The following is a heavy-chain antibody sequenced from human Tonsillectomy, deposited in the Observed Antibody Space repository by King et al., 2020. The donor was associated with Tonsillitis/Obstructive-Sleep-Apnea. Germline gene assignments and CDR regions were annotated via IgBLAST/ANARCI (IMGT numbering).Heavy chain of an antibody. V-gene: IGHV3-30*18. CDR2: ISYVEKNK. CDR3: AKXLXXSWTXDY. Sequence: VQLVESGGGVVQPGRSLRLSCAASGFTFSSYGMHWVRQAPGKGLEWVAIISYVEKNKFYADSVKGRFTISRDNSKSTLYLQMNSLRTDDPAVYYCAKXLXXSWTXDYWXXGTLVTVXS. CDR1: GFTFSSYG. J-gene: IGHJ4*02. D-gene: IGHD6-13*01.